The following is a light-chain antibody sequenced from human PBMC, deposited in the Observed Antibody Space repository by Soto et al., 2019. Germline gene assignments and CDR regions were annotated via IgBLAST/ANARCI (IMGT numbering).Light chain of an antibody. Sequence: ENVLTQSPGTLSLSPGERATLSCRASRIVYNGYLAWYQQKPGQPPRLLIYGASSRATGIPDRFSGSGSGTDFTLTINRLQPEDFAVYYCQQYVSSPRTFGQGTRVEIK. CDR1: RIVYNGY. J-gene: IGKJ1*01. CDR2: GAS. CDR3: QQYVSSPRT. V-gene: IGKV3-20*01.